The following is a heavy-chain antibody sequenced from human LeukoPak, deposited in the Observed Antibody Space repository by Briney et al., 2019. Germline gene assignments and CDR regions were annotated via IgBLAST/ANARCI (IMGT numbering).Heavy chain of an antibody. J-gene: IGHJ4*02. CDR3: ARGGYSSSWYCLDY. Sequence: GGSVKVSCKASGGTFSSYAISWVRQAPGQGLEWMGRIIPILGMANYAQKFQGRVTITADKSTSTAYMELSSLRSEDTAVYYCARGGYSSSWYCLDYWGQGTLVTVSS. V-gene: IGHV1-69*04. CDR2: IIPILGMA. D-gene: IGHD6-13*01. CDR1: GGTFSSYA.